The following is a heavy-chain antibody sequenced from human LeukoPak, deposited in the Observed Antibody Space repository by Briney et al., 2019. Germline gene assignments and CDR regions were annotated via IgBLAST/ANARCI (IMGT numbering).Heavy chain of an antibody. J-gene: IGHJ4*02. Sequence: GGSLRLSCAASGFTFSDYWVHWARHAPGEGLEWVACINSDVRKIKYADSVKGRFTISRDNAKNTLYLQVNSQRGEDTAGYCCATSAAGSWGWGQGTLVT. CDR1: GFTFSDYW. CDR2: INSDVRKI. V-gene: IGHV3-74*03. D-gene: IGHD3-16*01. CDR3: ATSAAGSWG.